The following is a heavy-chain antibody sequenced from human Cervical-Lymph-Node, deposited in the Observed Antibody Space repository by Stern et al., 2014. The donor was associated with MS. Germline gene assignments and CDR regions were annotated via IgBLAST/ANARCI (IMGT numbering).Heavy chain of an antibody. CDR3: ARGQRYFDY. CDR1: GYTFTSSS. Sequence: QLVQSGPEVKKTGASVKLSCQAPGYTFTSSSMHWVRQAPGQGLEWMGIINPSGDSTTYAPKFQGRVTMTRDTSSSTVYMELSSLGSEDTAVYYCARGQRYFDYWGQGTLVTVSS. J-gene: IGHJ4*02. CDR2: INPSGDST. V-gene: IGHV1-46*01.